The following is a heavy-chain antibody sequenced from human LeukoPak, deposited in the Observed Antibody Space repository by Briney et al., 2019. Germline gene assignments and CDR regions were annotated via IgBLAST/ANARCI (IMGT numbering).Heavy chain of an antibody. J-gene: IGHJ4*02. CDR2: ISGSEGST. D-gene: IGHD3-22*01. CDR1: GFTLSSSA. Sequence: GGSLRLSCAASGFTLSSSAMSWVRQAPGKGLEGGSVISGSEGSTYYADSVKGRFTIPRDNSKNTLYLQMNSLRAEDTAVYYCAKTLDYYDSPLRYWGQGTLVTVSS. CDR3: AKTLDYYDSPLRY. V-gene: IGHV3-23*01.